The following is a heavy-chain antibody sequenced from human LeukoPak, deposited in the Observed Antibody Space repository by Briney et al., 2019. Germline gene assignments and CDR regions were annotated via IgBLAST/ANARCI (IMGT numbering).Heavy chain of an antibody. Sequence: PGGSLRLSCAASGFTFDNYAMHWVRQAPGKGLEWVSLISWDGGSTYYADSVKGRFTISIYNAKNSRYLQMNSLRAEDTAVYYCAKGAREYIGPWDYVWGSYRLPLDYWGQGTLVTVSS. D-gene: IGHD3-16*02. CDR3: AKGAREYIGPWDYVWGSYRLPLDY. V-gene: IGHV3-43D*03. CDR1: GFTFDNYA. J-gene: IGHJ4*02. CDR2: ISWDGGST.